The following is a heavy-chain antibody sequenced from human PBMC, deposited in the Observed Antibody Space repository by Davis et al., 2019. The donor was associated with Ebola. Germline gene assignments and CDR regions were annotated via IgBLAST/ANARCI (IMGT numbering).Heavy chain of an antibody. CDR2: ITCSGGSR. Sequence: GGSLRLSCAASGFTFSNYAMSWVRQAPGKGLEWVSSITCSGGSRYHADSVKGRFTISRDNSENTLHLQMNGLRVEDTAIYYCAKDTSNIWFDIWGQGTMVTVSS. CDR3: AKDTSNIWFDI. D-gene: IGHD1-26*01. J-gene: IGHJ3*02. V-gene: IGHV3-23*01. CDR1: GFTFSNYA.